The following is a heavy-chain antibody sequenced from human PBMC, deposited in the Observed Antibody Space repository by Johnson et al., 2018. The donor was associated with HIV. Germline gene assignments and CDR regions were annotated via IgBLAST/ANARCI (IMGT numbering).Heavy chain of an antibody. D-gene: IGHD5-18*01. CDR1: GFTFSSYA. Sequence: VQLVESGGGLVQPGGSLRLSCAASGFTFSSYAMHWVRQAPGKGLEWLGRIKSETDGGTTDYAAPVKDRFTISRDDSKNTLYLQMNSLKTEDTAVYYCTTDKQLWLTVDIWGQGTLVTVSS. V-gene: IGHV3-15*01. CDR2: IKSETDGGTT. J-gene: IGHJ3*02. CDR3: TTDKQLWLTVDI.